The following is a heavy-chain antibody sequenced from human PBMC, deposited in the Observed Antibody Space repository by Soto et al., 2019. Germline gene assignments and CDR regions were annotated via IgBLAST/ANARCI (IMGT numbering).Heavy chain of an antibody. CDR1: GYTFTSYG. CDR2: XSAXNXXX. J-gene: IGHJ2*01. CDR3: ATLSVDWYFDL. D-gene: IGHD3-3*01. V-gene: IGHV1-18*04. Sequence: ASVKVSCKASGYTFTSYGISLVRQAPGQGLQWXGXXSAXNXXXNXXXXLQGRVTMTTDTSTSTAYMELRSLRSDDTAVYYCATLSVDWYFDLWGRGTLVTVSS.